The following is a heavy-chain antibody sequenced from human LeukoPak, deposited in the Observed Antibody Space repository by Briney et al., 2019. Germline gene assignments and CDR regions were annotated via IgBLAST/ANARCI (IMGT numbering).Heavy chain of an antibody. Sequence: SETLSLTCSVSGYSIRTGYYWVWIRQSPGKGLEWIANTYYGSRTHFNPSLQSRVTISIDTSKNQFSLKLSSVTAADTAVYYCAREPRYSSSWYFAGPDGWFDPWGQGTLVTVSS. CDR2: TYYGSRT. J-gene: IGHJ5*02. D-gene: IGHD6-13*01. CDR1: GYSIRTGYY. V-gene: IGHV4-38-2*02. CDR3: AREPRYSSSWYFAGPDGWFDP.